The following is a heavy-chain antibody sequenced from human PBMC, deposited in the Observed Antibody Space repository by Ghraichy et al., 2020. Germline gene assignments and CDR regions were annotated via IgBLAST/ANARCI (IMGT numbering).Heavy chain of an antibody. CDR1: GGSISSYY. D-gene: IGHD2-15*01. CDR2: IYYSGST. Sequence: ESLNISCTVSGGSISSYYWSWIRQPPGKGLEWIGYIYYSGSTNYNPSLKSRVTISVDTSKNQFSLKLSSVTAADTAVYYCARELLGYFDYWGQGTLVTVSS. J-gene: IGHJ4*02. CDR3: ARELLGYFDY. V-gene: IGHV4-59*01.